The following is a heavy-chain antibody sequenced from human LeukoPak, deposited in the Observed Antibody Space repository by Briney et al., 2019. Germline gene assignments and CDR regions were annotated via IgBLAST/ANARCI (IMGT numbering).Heavy chain of an antibody. Sequence: SETLSLTCTVSGGSISSSSYYWGWIRQPPGRGLEWIGSIFYSGSTYNNPSLKSRVTISVDTSKNQFSLKMSSVTAADTAVYYCARHPRDCSSTSCYSDYWGQGTLVTVPS. J-gene: IGHJ4*02. CDR1: GGSISSSSYY. CDR3: ARHPRDCSSTSCYSDY. V-gene: IGHV4-39*01. CDR2: IFYSGST. D-gene: IGHD2-2*01.